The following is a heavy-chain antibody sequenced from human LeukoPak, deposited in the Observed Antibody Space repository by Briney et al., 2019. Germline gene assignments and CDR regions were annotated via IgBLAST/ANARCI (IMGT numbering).Heavy chain of an antibody. Sequence: PSETLSLTCAVYGGSFSGYYSSWIRQPPGKGLEWIGEINHSGSTNYNPSLKSRVTISVDTSKNQFSLKLSSVTAADTAVYYCARVGADGSGFLFDYWGQGTLVTVSP. CDR1: GGSFSGYY. J-gene: IGHJ4*02. CDR3: ARVGADGSGFLFDY. CDR2: INHSGST. D-gene: IGHD3-10*01. V-gene: IGHV4-34*01.